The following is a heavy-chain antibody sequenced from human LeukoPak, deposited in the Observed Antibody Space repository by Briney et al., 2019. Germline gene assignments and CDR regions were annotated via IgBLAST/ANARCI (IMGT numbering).Heavy chain of an antibody. CDR2: INHSGST. V-gene: IGHV4-34*01. CDR3: AGSYNWSDDFDY. J-gene: IGHJ4*02. Sequence: NPSETLSLTCAVYGGSFSGYYWSWIRQPPGKGLEWIGEINHSGSTNYNPSLKSRVTISVDTSKNQLSLKLNSVTAADTAVYYCAGSYNWSDDFDYWGPGTLVTVSS. CDR1: GGSFSGYY. D-gene: IGHD1-1*01.